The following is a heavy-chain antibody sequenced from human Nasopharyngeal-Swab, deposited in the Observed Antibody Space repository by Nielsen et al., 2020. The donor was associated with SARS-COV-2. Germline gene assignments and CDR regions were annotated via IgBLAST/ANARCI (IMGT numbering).Heavy chain of an antibody. CDR2: ISGSGSTL. J-gene: IGHJ4*02. CDR3: TRGDGALTYFDY. Sequence: GESLKISCAASGFPFSDYYMNWVRQAPGKGLEWVSYISGSGSTLYYADSVKGRITVSRDNAKSSVYLQMSSLRDEDTAVYYCTRGDGALTYFDYWGQGTLVSVSS. D-gene: IGHD4-17*01. CDR1: GFPFSDYY. V-gene: IGHV3-11*04.